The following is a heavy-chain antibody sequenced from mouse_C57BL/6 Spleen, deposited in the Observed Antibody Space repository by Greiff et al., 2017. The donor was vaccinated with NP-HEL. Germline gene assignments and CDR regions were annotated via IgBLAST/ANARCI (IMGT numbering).Heavy chain of an antibody. CDR2: IDPSDSEP. Sequence: QVQLKQPGAELVRPGSSVKLSCKASGYTFTSYWLHWVKQRPIQGLEWIGNIDPSDSEPHYNQQFKDKATLTVDKSSSTAYMQLSSLTSEDSAVYYCARLIYYDYDDGDYYAMDYWGQGTSVTVSS. J-gene: IGHJ4*01. CDR3: ARLIYYDYDDGDYYAMDY. CDR1: GYTFTSYW. D-gene: IGHD2-4*01. V-gene: IGHV1-52*01.